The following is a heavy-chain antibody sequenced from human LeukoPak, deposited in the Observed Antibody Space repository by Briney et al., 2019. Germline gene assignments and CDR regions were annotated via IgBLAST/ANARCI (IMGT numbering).Heavy chain of an antibody. CDR2: ISYDGSNK. CDR3: ARVDLMVRGVLDY. J-gene: IGHJ4*02. V-gene: IGHV3-30-3*01. CDR1: GFPFSSYW. D-gene: IGHD3-10*01. Sequence: GGSLRLSCVASGFPFSSYWMTWVRQAPGKGLEWVAVISYDGSNKYYADSVKGRFTISRDNSKNTLYLQMNSLRAEDTAVYYCARVDLMVRGVLDYWGQGTLVTVSS.